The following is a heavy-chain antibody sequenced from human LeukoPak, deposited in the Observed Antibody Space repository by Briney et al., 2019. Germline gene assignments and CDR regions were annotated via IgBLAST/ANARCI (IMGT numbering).Heavy chain of an antibody. D-gene: IGHD3-16*02. CDR3: ARGRRGGYDYVWGSYRQPLFDY. J-gene: IGHJ4*02. CDR2: INHSGST. Sequence: PSETLSLTCAVYGVSFSGYYWSWIRQPPGKGLEWIGEINHSGSTNYNPSLKSRVTISVDTSKNQFSLKLSSVTAADTAVYYCARGRRGGYDYVWGSYRQPLFDYWGQGTLVTVSS. CDR1: GVSFSGYY. V-gene: IGHV4-34*01.